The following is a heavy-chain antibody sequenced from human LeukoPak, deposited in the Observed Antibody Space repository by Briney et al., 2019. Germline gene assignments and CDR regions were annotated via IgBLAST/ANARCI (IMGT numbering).Heavy chain of an antibody. CDR2: IYDTGST. CDR3: ARVAVYGYSYGLADY. D-gene: IGHD5-18*01. J-gene: IGHJ4*02. CDR1: GGSISSHY. V-gene: IGHV4-59*11. Sequence: SETLSLTCTVSGGSISSHYWGWIRQPPGKGLEWIGYIYDTGSTNYNPSLKSRVTISVDASKNQFSLKLRSVTAADTAVYYCARVAVYGYSYGLADYWGQGTLVTVSS.